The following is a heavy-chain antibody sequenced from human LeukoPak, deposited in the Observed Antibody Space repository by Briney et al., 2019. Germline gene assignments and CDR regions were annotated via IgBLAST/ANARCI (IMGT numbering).Heavy chain of an antibody. CDR2: IYYSGST. D-gene: IGHD2-15*01. V-gene: IGHV4-59*08. J-gene: IGHJ3*02. CDR3: ARPPHPRGTFDI. CDR1: GYSISSSYY. Sequence: SETLSLTCTVSGYSISSSYYWSWIRQPPGKGLEWIGYIYYSGSTNYNPSLKSRVTISIDTSKNQFSLKLSSVTAADMAVYYCARPPHPRGTFDIWGQGTMATVSS.